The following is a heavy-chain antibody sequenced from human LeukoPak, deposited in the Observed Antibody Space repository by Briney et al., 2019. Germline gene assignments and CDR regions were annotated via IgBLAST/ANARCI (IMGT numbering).Heavy chain of an antibody. J-gene: IGHJ5*02. CDR3: ARGVVVVAATEYNWFDP. D-gene: IGHD2-15*01. V-gene: IGHV4-31*03. CDR2: IYYSGST. Sequence: SETLSLTCTVSGGSISSGGYYWSWIRQHPGKGLEWIGSIYYSGSTNYNPSLQGRAIISLDTSRNQFSLKLSSVTAADTAVYYCARGVVVVAATEYNWFDPWGQGTLVTVSS. CDR1: GGSISSGGYY.